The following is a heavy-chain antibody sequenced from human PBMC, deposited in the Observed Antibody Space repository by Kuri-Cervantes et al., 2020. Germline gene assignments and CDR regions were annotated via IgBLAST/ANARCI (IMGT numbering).Heavy chain of an antibody. CDR3: ARDLYYDSSGYYTNWFDP. J-gene: IGHJ5*02. Sequence: GGSLRLSCAASGFTFSDYYMSWIRQAPGKGLEWVSYISSSGSTIYYADSVKGRFTISRDNAKNSLYLQMNSLRAEDTAVYYCARDLYYDSSGYYTNWFDPWGQGTLVTVSS. CDR2: ISSSGSTI. V-gene: IGHV3-11*04. D-gene: IGHD3-22*01. CDR1: GFTFSDYY.